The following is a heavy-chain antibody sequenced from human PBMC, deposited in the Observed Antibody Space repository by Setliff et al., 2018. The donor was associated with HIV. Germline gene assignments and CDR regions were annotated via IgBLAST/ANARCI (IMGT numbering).Heavy chain of an antibody. CDR1: GDSTSSSSSY. CDR3: ARDRYAGEIDY. CDR2: IYYSGST. Sequence: PSETLSLTCTVSGDSTSSSSSYWGWIRQPPGKGLEWIGSIYYSGSTYYNPSLKSRVTISVDTSKNQFSLKLNSVTAADTAVYYCARDRYAGEIDYWGQGTLVTVSS. D-gene: IGHD3-10*01. V-gene: IGHV4-39*02. J-gene: IGHJ4*02.